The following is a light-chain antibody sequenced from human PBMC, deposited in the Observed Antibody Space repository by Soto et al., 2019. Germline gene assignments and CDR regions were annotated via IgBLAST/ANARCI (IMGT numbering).Light chain of an antibody. Sequence: QSALTQPASVSGSPGQSITISCTGTSSDVGGYRYVSWYQQHPGKAPKLMIYEVSNRPSGVPDRLSGSKSGHTASLTISGLQAEDEADYYCCSYAGRYTYVFGTGTKVTVV. CDR1: SSDVGGYRY. CDR2: EVS. CDR3: CSYAGRYTYV. V-gene: IGLV2-11*01. J-gene: IGLJ1*01.